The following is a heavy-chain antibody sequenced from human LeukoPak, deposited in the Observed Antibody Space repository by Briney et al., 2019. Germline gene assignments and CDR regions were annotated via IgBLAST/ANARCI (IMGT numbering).Heavy chain of an antibody. CDR2: INPSGGST. Sequence: ASVKVSCKASGYTFTSYYMHWVRQAPGQRREWMGVINPSGGSTSYAQKFQGRVTMTRDTSTTTVYMELSSLRSEDTAVYYCAREGDTVMARRYFDYWGQGTLVTVSS. V-gene: IGHV1-46*01. CDR3: AREGDTVMARRYFDY. CDR1: GYTFTSYY. D-gene: IGHD5-18*01. J-gene: IGHJ4*02.